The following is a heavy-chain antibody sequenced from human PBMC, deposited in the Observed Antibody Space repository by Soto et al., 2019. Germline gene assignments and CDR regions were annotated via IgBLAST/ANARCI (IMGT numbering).Heavy chain of an antibody. CDR2: IYYTGST. J-gene: IGHJ4*02. CDR3: ARDLYYGSGSYSLYFDY. Sequence: QVQLQESGPGLVKPSQTLSLTCSVSGGSVSSGDSYWSWIRQPPGKGLEWIGYIYYTGSTFYNPSLERRVTISVDTSKNQFSLKLRSVTAADTAVYYCARDLYYGSGSYSLYFDYWGQGTLVTVSS. V-gene: IGHV4-30-4*01. CDR1: GGSVSSGDSY. D-gene: IGHD3-10*01.